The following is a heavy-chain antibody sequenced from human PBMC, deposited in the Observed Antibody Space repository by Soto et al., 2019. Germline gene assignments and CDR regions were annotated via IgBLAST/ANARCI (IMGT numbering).Heavy chain of an antibody. Sequence: ASVKVSCKASGYTFTSYAMHWLRQAPGQRLEWMGWINAGNGNTKYSQKFQGRVTITRDTSASTAYMELSSLRSEDTAVYYCARDFLSRVTYYYDSSGPGLDYWGQGTLVTVSS. CDR2: INAGNGNT. CDR1: GYTFTSYA. V-gene: IGHV1-3*01. CDR3: ARDFLSRVTYYYDSSGPGLDY. D-gene: IGHD3-22*01. J-gene: IGHJ4*02.